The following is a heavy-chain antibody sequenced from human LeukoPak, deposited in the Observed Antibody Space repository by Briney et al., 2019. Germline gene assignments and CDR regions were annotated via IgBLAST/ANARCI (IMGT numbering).Heavy chain of an antibody. V-gene: IGHV4-34*01. CDR3: ARAGITMVRGVAAYDY. CDR1: GGSFSGYY. CDR2: INHSGST. Sequence: ASETLSLTCAVYGGSFSGYYWSWIRQPPGKGLEWIGEINHSGSTNYNPSLKSRVTISVDTSKNQFSLKLSSVTAADTAVYYCARAGITMVRGVAAYDYWGQGTLVTVSS. J-gene: IGHJ4*02. D-gene: IGHD3-10*01.